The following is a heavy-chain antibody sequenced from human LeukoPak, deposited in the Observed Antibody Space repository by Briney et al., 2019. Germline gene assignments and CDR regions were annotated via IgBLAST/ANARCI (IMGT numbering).Heavy chain of an antibody. J-gene: IGHJ4*02. V-gene: IGHV1-18*01. CDR2: ISAYNGNT. D-gene: IGHD3-22*01. CDR1: GYTFTSYG. CDR3: ARVIWYYDSSGYYIGDY. Sequence: ASVKVSCKASGYTFTSYGISWVRQAPGQGLEWMGWISAYNGNTNYAQKLQGRVTMTTDTSTSTAYMELWSLRSDDTAVYYCARVIWYYDSSGYYIGDYWGQGTLVTVSS.